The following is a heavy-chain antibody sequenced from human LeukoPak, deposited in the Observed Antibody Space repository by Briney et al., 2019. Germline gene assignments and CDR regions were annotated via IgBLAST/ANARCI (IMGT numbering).Heavy chain of an antibody. CDR2: IYYSGST. D-gene: IGHD2-2*02. J-gene: IGHJ5*02. CDR1: GGSVSSYY. CDR3: ARRYQLLYGTNWFDP. V-gene: IGHV4-59*08. Sequence: SETLSLTCTVSGGSVSSYYWSWIRQPPGKGLEWIGYIYYSGSTNYNPSLKSRVTISVDTSKNQFSLKLSSVTAADTAVYYCARRYQLLYGTNWFDPWGQGTLVTVSS.